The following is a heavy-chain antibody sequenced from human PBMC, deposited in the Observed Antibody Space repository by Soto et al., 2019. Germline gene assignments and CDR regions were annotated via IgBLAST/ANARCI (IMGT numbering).Heavy chain of an antibody. D-gene: IGHD5-18*01. CDR1: GDPISGSQW. CDR2: ISHTGTT. Sequence: SETLSLTCAVSGDPISGSQWWSWVRLPPGKGLEWIGEISHTGTTNYNPSLKSRVTMSVDKPKNQFSLNLTSVTAADTAVYYCAKARGYSYGFDYWGQGTLVTVSS. V-gene: IGHV4-4*02. J-gene: IGHJ4*02. CDR3: AKARGYSYGFDY.